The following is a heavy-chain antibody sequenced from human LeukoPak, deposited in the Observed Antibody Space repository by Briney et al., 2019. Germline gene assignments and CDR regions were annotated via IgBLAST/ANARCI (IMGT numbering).Heavy chain of an antibody. Sequence: GASVKVSCKVSGYTLTELSMHWVRQAPGKGLEWMGGFDPEDGETIYAQKFQGRVTMTEDTSTDTAYMELSSLRSEDTAVYYCATALPLYVWGSYRQPWGQGTLVTVSS. CDR2: FDPEDGET. V-gene: IGHV1-24*01. D-gene: IGHD3-16*02. CDR1: GYTLTELS. J-gene: IGHJ5*02. CDR3: ATALPLYVWGSYRQP.